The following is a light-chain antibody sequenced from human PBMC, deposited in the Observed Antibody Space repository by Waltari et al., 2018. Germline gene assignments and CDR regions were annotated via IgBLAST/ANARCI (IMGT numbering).Light chain of an antibody. V-gene: IGLV2-14*03. CDR3: NSYRSGSTTRYV. CDR2: DVS. J-gene: IGLJ1*01. CDR1: SSDIGRYDY. Sequence: HSALTQPASVSGSPGQSITISCTGNSSDIGRYDYVSWYQQRPGKAPKLIIYDVSYRPSGVSDRFSGSKAGNTASLTGSGLQAEDEADYYCNSYRSGSTTRYVLGTGTKVTVL.